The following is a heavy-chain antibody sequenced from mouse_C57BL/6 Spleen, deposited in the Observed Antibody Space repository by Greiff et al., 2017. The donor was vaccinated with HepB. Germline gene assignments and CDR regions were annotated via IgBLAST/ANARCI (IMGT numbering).Heavy chain of an antibody. CDR2: IYPGSGST. CDR3: ARRDYYSNYYYYAMDY. D-gene: IGHD2-5*01. V-gene: IGHV1-55*01. J-gene: IGHJ4*01. CDR1: GYTFTSYW. Sequence: VQLQQPGAELVKPGASVKMSCKASGYTFTSYWITWVKQRPGQGLEWIGDIYPGSGSTNYNEKFKSKATLTVDTSSSTAYMQLSSLTSEDSAVYYCARRDYYSNYYYYAMDYWGQGTSVTVSS.